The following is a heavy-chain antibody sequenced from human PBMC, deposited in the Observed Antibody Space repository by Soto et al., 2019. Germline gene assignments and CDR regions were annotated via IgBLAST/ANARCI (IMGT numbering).Heavy chain of an antibody. CDR1: GFTFSSYG. Sequence: GGSLRLSCAASGFTFSSYGMHWVRQAPGKGLEWVAVIWYDGSNKYYADSVKGRFTISRDNSKNTLYLQMNSLRAEDTAVYYCARDGGQQLVLGYFDYWGQGTLVTVSS. CDR3: ARDGGQQLVLGYFDY. CDR2: IWYDGSNK. D-gene: IGHD6-13*01. V-gene: IGHV3-33*01. J-gene: IGHJ4*02.